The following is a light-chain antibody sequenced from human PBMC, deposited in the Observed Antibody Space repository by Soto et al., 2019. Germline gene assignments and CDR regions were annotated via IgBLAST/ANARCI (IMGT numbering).Light chain of an antibody. Sequence: DVQMTQSPSSLSASVGYRVSITCRASQSITTSLAWYQQKPGRAPKVLIYDGSSLERGVPSRFSASGSGTEFTLTISRLQPDDSATYFCQQYEXLWTCGQGTKV. CDR1: QSITTS. CDR2: DGS. CDR3: QQYEXLWT. V-gene: IGKV1-5*01. J-gene: IGKJ1*01.